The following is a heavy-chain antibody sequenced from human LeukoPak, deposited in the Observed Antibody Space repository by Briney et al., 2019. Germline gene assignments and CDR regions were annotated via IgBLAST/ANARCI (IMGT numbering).Heavy chain of an antibody. CDR3: AKDKKEGSPTSTAAFDI. V-gene: IGHV3-9*03. D-gene: IGHD1-26*01. CDR2: ISWNSGSI. Sequence: GGSLRLSCAASGFTFDDYAMHWVRQAPGKGLEWVSGISWNSGSIGYADSVKGRFTISRDNAKNSLYLQMNSPRAEDMALYYCAKDKKEGSPTSTAAFDIWGQGTMVTVFS. J-gene: IGHJ3*02. CDR1: GFTFDDYA.